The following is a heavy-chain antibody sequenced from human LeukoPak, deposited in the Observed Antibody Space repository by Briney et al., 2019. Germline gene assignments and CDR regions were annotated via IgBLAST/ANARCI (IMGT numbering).Heavy chain of an antibody. CDR1: GYTFTGYY. V-gene: IGHV1-2*02. Sequence: ASVKVSCKASGYTFTGYYMHWVRQAPGQGPEWMGWINPNSGGTNYAQKFQGRVTMTRGTSISTAYMELSRLRSDDTAVYYCARDLGGASVYMSFDYWGQGTLVTVSS. J-gene: IGHJ4*02. CDR2: INPNSGGT. D-gene: IGHD1-26*01. CDR3: ARDLGGASVYMSFDY.